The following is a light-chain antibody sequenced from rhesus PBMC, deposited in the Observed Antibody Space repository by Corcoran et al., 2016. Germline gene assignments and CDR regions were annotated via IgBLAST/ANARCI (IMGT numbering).Light chain of an antibody. CDR1: QSVSSK. Sequence: DIVMTQSPATLSLSPGERGTLSCRTSQSVSSKLAWYQQKPGQAPKLRIFGASSRATGIPERFSGRGSGTEFTLSISSLEPEDVGIYYCQQDYSWPLTFGGGTKVELK. CDR3: QQDYSWPLT. CDR2: GAS. J-gene: IGKJ4*01. V-gene: IGKV3-42*01.